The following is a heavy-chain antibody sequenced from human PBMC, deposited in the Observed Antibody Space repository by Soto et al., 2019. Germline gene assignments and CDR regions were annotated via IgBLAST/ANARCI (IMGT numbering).Heavy chain of an antibody. CDR3: ARDTHSAGGWFDT. CDR1: GGTFRSYG. J-gene: IGHJ5*02. V-gene: IGHV1-69*17. D-gene: IGHD2-15*01. CDR2: IIAIFGIP. Sequence: QVQLVQSGAEVKKPGSSVKVSCKASGGTFRSYGVGWVRQAPGQGLEWMGGIIAIFGIPNYPQKFQGRLTITADKSTGTAYLELSSLRSEDTAVYYCARDTHSAGGWFDTWGRGTLVTVSS.